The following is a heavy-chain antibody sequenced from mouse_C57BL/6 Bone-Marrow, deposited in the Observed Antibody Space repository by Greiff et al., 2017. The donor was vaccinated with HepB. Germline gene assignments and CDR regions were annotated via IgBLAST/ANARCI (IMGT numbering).Heavy chain of an antibody. V-gene: IGHV1-64*01. Sequence: QVQLQQPGAELVKPGASVKLSCKASGYTFTSYWMHWVKQRPGQGLEWIGMIHPNSGSTNYNEKFKSKATLTVDNSSSTACMQLSSLTSEDSAVYYCARSLPWFAYWGQGTLVTVSA. D-gene: IGHD2-10*01. J-gene: IGHJ3*01. CDR2: IHPNSGST. CDR3: ARSLPWFAY. CDR1: GYTFTSYW.